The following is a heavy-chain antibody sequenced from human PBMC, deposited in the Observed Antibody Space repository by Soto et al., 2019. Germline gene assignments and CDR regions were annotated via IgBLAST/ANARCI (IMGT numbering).Heavy chain of an antibody. V-gene: IGHV3-53*01. CDR3: ARATRYFGSFDA. J-gene: IGHJ4*02. D-gene: IGHD1-1*01. Sequence: EVQVVESGGGLVVPGGSLRLSCAASRFNVSNNYMTWFRQAPGKGLEWVSIIYTGGSTYYGESVKGRSTISRDSSKNTVFLQVNSLRGEDTAVYYCARATRYFGSFDAWGQGTLVTVSS. CDR1: RFNVSNNY. CDR2: IYTGGST.